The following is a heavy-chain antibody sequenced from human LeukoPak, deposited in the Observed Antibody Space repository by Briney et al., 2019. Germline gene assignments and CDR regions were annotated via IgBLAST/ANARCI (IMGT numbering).Heavy chain of an antibody. CDR2: ISSSGTTI. D-gene: IGHD5-18*01. V-gene: IGHV3-11*04. CDR1: GFTSRDYY. Sequence: GGSLRLSCAASGFTSRDYYMTWLRQAPGKGLEWVSYISSSGTTIYYADSVKGRFTISRDNAKNSLYLQMNSMRAEDTAVYYCARVAQLWFGNDYWGQGPLVTVSS. J-gene: IGHJ4*02. CDR3: ARVAQLWFGNDY.